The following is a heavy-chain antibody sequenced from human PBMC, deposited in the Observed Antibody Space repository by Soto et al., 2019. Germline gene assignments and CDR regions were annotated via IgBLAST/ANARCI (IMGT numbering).Heavy chain of an antibody. CDR2: ISSLGSTI. CDR3: ARDIRTLYYFDF. J-gene: IGHJ4*02. V-gene: IGHV3-48*03. CDR1: GFTFSNYE. Sequence: SLRLSCAASGFTFSNYEMNWVRQAPGKGLEWVSYISSLGSTIYYADSVKGRFTISRDNAKDSLYLQMNSLRAEDTAVYYCARDIRTLYYFDFWGQGTLVTVSS. D-gene: IGHD4-17*01.